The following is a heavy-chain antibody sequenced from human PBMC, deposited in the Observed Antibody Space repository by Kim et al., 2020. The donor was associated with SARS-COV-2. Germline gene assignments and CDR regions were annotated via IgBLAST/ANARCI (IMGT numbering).Heavy chain of an antibody. Sequence: SVKVSCKASGGTFSSYAISWVRQAPGQGLEWMGGIIPIFGTANYAQKFQGRVTITADESTSTAYMELSSLRSEDTAVYYCAKLYDFWSGYYLPFDYWGQGTLVTVSS. J-gene: IGHJ4*02. CDR1: GGTFSSYA. V-gene: IGHV1-69*13. D-gene: IGHD3-3*01. CDR3: AKLYDFWSGYYLPFDY. CDR2: IIPIFGTA.